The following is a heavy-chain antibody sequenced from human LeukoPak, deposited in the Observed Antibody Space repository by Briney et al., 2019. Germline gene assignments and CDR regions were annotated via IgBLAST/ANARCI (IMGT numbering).Heavy chain of an antibody. J-gene: IGHJ5*02. V-gene: IGHV3-21*04. CDR1: GFTFSSYS. CDR2: ISSSSSYI. CDR3: AKGKKSANWFDP. Sequence: GGSLRLSCAASGFTFSSYSMNWVRQAPGKGLEWVSSISSSSSYIYYADSVKGRFTISRDNAKNSLYLQMNSLRAEDTALYYCAKGKKSANWFDPWGQGTLVTVSS.